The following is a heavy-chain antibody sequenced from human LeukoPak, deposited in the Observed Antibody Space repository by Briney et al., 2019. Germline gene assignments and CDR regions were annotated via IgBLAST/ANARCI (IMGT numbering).Heavy chain of an antibody. Sequence: SQTLSLTCTVSGGSISSGSYYWSWIRQPPGKGLEWIGYISYSGSTKYNPSLKSRVTISVDTSKNQFSLKLSSVTAADTAVYYCARYGMATIQFFDYWGQGTLFTVSS. CDR2: ISYSGST. V-gene: IGHV4-61*01. CDR1: GGSISSGSYY. CDR3: ARYGMATIQFFDY. J-gene: IGHJ4*02. D-gene: IGHD5-24*01.